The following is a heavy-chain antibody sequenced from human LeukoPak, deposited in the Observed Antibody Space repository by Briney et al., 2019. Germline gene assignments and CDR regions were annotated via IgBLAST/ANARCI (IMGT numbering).Heavy chain of an antibody. Sequence: GGSLRLSCAASGFTVSSNYMSWVRQAPGKGLEWVANIREDGSEKYYVDSVKGRFTISRDNAKNSLDLQMNSLRDEDTAVYYCGRDMDVWGQGTTVTVFS. J-gene: IGHJ6*02. V-gene: IGHV3-7*01. CDR2: IREDGSEK. CDR1: GFTVSSNY. CDR3: GRDMDV.